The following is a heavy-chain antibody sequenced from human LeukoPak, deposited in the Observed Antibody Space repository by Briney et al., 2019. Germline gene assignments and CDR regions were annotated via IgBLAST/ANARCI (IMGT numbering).Heavy chain of an antibody. CDR2: ISSSGSTI. V-gene: IGHV3-48*03. CDR3: ARAVVGDYAFDI. CDR1: GFTFSSYE. D-gene: IGHD1-26*01. J-gene: IGHJ3*02. Sequence: GGSLRLSCAASGFTFSSYEMNWVRQAPGKGLEWVSYISSSGSTIYYADSVKGRFTISRDNAKNSLYLQTNSLRAEDTAVYYCARAVVGDYAFDIWGQGTMVTVSS.